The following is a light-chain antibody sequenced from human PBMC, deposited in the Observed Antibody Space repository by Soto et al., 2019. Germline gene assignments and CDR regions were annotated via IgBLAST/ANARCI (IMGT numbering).Light chain of an antibody. Sequence: QSASVSGSPGQSITISCTGTSSDVGGYNYVSWYQQHPGKAPKLMIYDVSNRPSGVSNRFSGSKSGNTASLTISGLQAEDEADYYCSSYTSSSTRHVVFGGGTQLTVL. J-gene: IGLJ2*01. CDR3: SSYTSSSTRHVV. V-gene: IGLV2-14*01. CDR1: SSDVGGYNY. CDR2: DVS.